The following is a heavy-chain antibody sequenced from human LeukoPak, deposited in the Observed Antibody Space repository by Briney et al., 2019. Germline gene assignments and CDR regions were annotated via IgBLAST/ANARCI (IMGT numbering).Heavy chain of an antibody. Sequence: ASVKVSCKASGYTFPNYGISWVRQAPGQGLEWMGWISAYNGNTNYAQKLQGRVTMTTDTSTSTAYMELRSLRSDDTAVYYCARDYDILTAHPGGYWGQGTLVTVSS. CDR3: ARDYDILTAHPGGY. D-gene: IGHD3-9*01. CDR2: ISAYNGNT. V-gene: IGHV1-18*01. CDR1: GYTFPNYG. J-gene: IGHJ4*02.